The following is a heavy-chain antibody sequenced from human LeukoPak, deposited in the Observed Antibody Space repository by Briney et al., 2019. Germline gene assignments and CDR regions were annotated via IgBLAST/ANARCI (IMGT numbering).Heavy chain of an antibody. CDR1: GGSISSYY. Sequence: SETLSLTCTVSGGSISSYYWNWIRQPPGKGLEWIGYIYYSGSANYNPSLNSRVTISVDTPKNQFSLKLSSVTATDTAVYYCARQVGGTSGGALDMWGQGTMVTVSS. CDR3: ARQVGGTSGGALDM. CDR2: IYYSGSA. D-gene: IGHD1-26*01. V-gene: IGHV4-59*08. J-gene: IGHJ3*02.